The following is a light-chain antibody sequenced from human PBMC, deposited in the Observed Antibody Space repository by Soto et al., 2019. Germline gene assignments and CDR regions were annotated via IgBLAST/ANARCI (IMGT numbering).Light chain of an antibody. CDR3: FSYDGRDQWV. CDR2: DVS. J-gene: IGLJ3*02. V-gene: IGLV2-8*01. CDR1: SSDVGAYNY. Sequence: QSVLTQPPSASGSPGQSLTISCTGTSSDVGAYNYVSWFQQHPGKAPKLMIYDVSKRPSGVPDRFSGSKSDNTASLTVYGLQAEDEGDYYCFSYDGRDQWVFGGGTKLTVL.